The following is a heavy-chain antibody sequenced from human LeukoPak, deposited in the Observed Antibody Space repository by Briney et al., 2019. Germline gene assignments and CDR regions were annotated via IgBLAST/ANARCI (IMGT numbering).Heavy chain of an antibody. J-gene: IGHJ4*02. CDR1: GGSISGYY. CDR2: IYTSGST. CDR3: ARADITMVRGVISDFDY. Sequence: SETLSLTCTVSGGSISGYYWSWIRQPAGKGLEWIGRIYTSGSTNYNPSLKSRVTISVDTSKNQFSLKLSSVTAADTAVYYCARADITMVRGVISDFDYWGQGTLVTVSS. D-gene: IGHD3-10*01. V-gene: IGHV4-4*07.